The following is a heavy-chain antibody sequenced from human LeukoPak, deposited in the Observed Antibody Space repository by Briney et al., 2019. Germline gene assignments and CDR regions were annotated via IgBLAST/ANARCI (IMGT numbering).Heavy chain of an antibody. D-gene: IGHD2/OR15-2a*01. CDR2: ISGDGGST. J-gene: IGHJ4*02. CDR3: ATSDFAAHFDY. Sequence: GGSLRLSCAASGFTFDDYAMHWVRQAPGKGLEWVSLISGDGGSTYYADSVKGRFTISRDNSKNSLYLQMNSLGTEDTALYYCATSDFAAHFDYWGQGTLVTVFS. CDR1: GFTFDDYA. V-gene: IGHV3-43*02.